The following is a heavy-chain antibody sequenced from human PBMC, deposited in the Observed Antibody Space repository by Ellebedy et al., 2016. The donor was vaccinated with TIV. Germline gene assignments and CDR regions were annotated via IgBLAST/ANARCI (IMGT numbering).Heavy chain of an antibody. J-gene: IGHJ3*02. Sequence: MPSETLSLTCTVSGGSISSYYWSWIRQPPGKGLEWIGYIYYSGSTNYNPSLKSRVTISVDNSKNQFSLNLSSVTAADTAVYYCASHGPYYDSRGYWADAFDIWGQGTMVTVSS. CDR3: ASHGPYYDSRGYWADAFDI. V-gene: IGHV4-59*01. CDR1: GGSISSYY. CDR2: IYYSGST. D-gene: IGHD3-22*01.